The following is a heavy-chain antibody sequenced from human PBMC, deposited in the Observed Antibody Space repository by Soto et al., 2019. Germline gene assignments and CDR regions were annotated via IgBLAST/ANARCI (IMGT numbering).Heavy chain of an antibody. CDR1: GYTFTNYG. D-gene: IGHD5-18*01. CDR2: ISGYNGNT. V-gene: IGHV1-18*01. Sequence: QVLLVQSGGEMKEPGASVKVSCKASGYTFTNYGISWVRQAPGQGLDWMGWISGYNGNTNYAQKLQGRDTMTTDTSKTTGFVELTSLRSADTAVYHCVRDVDTNKWTPAGDSWGQGTPVIVSS. CDR3: VRDVDTNKWTPAGDS. J-gene: IGHJ5*01.